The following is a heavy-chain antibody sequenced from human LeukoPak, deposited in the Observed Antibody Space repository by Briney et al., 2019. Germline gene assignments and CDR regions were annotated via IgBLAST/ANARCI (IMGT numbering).Heavy chain of an antibody. J-gene: IGHJ4*02. CDR1: GFTFSASA. Sequence: PAGSLSLSCAASGFTFSASAMHWVRQASGKGLEWVGRIRSKPNTYATAYAASVKGRFTISRDDSKNTAFLQMNSLKIEDTAVYYCTRGSHDSRCLYFDNWSQGTRVTVSS. D-gene: IGHD3-22*01. V-gene: IGHV3-73*01. CDR3: TRGSHDSRCLYFDN. CDR2: IRSKPNTYAT.